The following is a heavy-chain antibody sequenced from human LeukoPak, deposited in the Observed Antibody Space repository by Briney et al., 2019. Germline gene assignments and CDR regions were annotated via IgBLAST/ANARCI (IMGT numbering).Heavy chain of an antibody. CDR2: IYSGGST. CDR1: GFTVSTNY. J-gene: IGHJ3*02. D-gene: IGHD6-6*01. Sequence: GRSLRLSCAASGFTVSTNYMSWVRLAPGKGLEWVSIIYSGGSTYYADSVKGRFTISRDNSKNTLYLQMNSLRAEDTAVYYCASYRYGSSFAFDIWGQGTMVTVSS. V-gene: IGHV3-66*01. CDR3: ASYRYGSSFAFDI.